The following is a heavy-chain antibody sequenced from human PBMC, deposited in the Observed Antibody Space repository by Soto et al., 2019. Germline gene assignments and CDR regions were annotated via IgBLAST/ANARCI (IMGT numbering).Heavy chain of an antibody. CDR1: GGTFSSYA. J-gene: IGHJ5*02. D-gene: IGHD4-17*01. V-gene: IGHV1-69*12. CDR2: IIPIFGTA. Sequence: QVQLVQSGADVKKPRSSIKVSCKASGGTFSSYAISWVRQAPGQGLEWMGGIIPIFGTANYAQKFQGRVTITADESTSTAYMELSSLRSEDTAVYYCARLWGDYVVWSDPWCQGTLVTVSS. CDR3: ARLWGDYVVWSDP.